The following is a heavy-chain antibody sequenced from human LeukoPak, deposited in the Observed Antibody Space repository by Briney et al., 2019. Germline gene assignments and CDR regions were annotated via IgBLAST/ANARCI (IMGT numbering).Heavy chain of an antibody. D-gene: IGHD3-10*01. V-gene: IGHV1-2*02. Sequence: ASVKVSCKASGYTFTGYYMHWVRQAPGQGLEWMGWINPNSGGTNYAQKFQGRVTMTRDTSISTAYMELSRLRSDDTAVYYCARDSDYYGSGSYEYYFDYWGQGTLVTVSS. CDR2: INPNSGGT. CDR3: ARDSDYYGSGSYEYYFDY. J-gene: IGHJ4*02. CDR1: GYTFTGYY.